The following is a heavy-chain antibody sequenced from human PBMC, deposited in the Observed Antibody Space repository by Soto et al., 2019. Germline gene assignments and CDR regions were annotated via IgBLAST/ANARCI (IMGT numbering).Heavy chain of an antibody. CDR3: ARDHGYCSGGSCYDDY. V-gene: IGHV1-69*08. J-gene: IGHJ4*02. CDR2: IIPILGIA. D-gene: IGHD2-15*01. CDR1: GGTFSSYT. Sequence: QVQLVQSGAEVKKPGSSVKVSCKASGGTFSSYTISWVRQAPGQGLEWMGRIIPILGIANYAQKFQGRVTITADKSTSTAEMELSRLRSEDTAVYYCARDHGYCSGGSCYDDYWGQGTLVTVSS.